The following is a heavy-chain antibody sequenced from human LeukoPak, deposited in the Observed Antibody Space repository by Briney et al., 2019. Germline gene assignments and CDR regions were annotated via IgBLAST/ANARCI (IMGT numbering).Heavy chain of an antibody. D-gene: IGHD6-6*01. J-gene: IGHJ4*02. V-gene: IGHV4-39*07. CDR2: IYYSGST. CDR3: ARDPRIAARPH. Sequence: PSETLSLTCTVSGSSISSSSYYWGWIRQPPGKGLEWIGSIYYSGSTYYNPSLKSRVTISVDTSKNQFSLKLSSVTAADTAVYYCARDPRIAARPHWGQGTLVTVSS. CDR1: GSSISSSSYY.